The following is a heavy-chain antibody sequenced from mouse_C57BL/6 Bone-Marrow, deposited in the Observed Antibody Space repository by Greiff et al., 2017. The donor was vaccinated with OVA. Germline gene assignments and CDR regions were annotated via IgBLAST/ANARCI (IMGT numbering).Heavy chain of an antibody. V-gene: IGHV1-61*01. CDR2: IYPSDSET. CDR1: GYTFTSYW. J-gene: IGHJ2*01. D-gene: IGHD2-3*01. Sequence: QFQLQQPGAELVRPGSSVKLSCKASGYTFTSYWMDWVKQRPGQGLEWIGNIYPSDSETHYNQKFKDKATLTVDKSSSTAYMQLSSLTSEDSAVYYCARSYDLFDYWGQGTTLTVSS. CDR3: ARSYDLFDY.